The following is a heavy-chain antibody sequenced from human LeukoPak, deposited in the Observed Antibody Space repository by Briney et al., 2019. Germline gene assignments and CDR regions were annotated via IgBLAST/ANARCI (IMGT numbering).Heavy chain of an antibody. CDR1: GFTFSSYE. V-gene: IGHV3-48*03. J-gene: IGHJ4*02. CDR3: ARAHYDILTGYYPFDY. CDR2: ISSSGSTI. D-gene: IGHD3-9*01. Sequence: GGSLRLSCAASGFTFSSYEMNWVRQAPGKGLEWVSYISSSGSTIYYADSVKGRFTISRDNAKNSLYLQMNSLRAEDTAVYYCARAHYDILTGYYPFDYWGQGTLVTVS.